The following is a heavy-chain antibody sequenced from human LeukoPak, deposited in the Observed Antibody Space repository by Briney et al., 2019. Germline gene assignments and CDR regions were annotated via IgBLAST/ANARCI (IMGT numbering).Heavy chain of an antibody. CDR2: INPSGGST. CDR1: GYTFTSYY. Sequence: ASVKVSCKASGYTFTSYYMHWVRQAPGQGLEWMGIINPSGGSTSYAQKFQGRVTMTRDTSTSTVYMELSSLRSEDTAVYYCARAFTYYCDSSGYYIYYWGQGTLVTVSS. V-gene: IGHV1-46*01. J-gene: IGHJ4*02. CDR3: ARAFTYYCDSSGYYIYY. D-gene: IGHD3-22*01.